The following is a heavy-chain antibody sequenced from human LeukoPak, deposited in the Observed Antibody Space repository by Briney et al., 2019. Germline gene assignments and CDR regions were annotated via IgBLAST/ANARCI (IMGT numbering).Heavy chain of an antibody. CDR1: GGSISSGGYY. CDR3: ARDLSGYGHFDY. D-gene: IGHD5-12*01. J-gene: IGHJ4*02. Sequence: SETLSLTCTVSGGSISSGGYYWSWIRQHPGKGLEWIGYIYYSGSTYYNPSLKSRVTISVDTSKDQFSLKLSSVTAADTAVYYCARDLSGYGHFDYWGRGTLVTVSS. V-gene: IGHV4-31*03. CDR2: IYYSGST.